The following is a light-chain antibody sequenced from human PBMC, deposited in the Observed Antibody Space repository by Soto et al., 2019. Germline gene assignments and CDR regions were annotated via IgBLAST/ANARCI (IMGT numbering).Light chain of an antibody. CDR3: QQYNNWPGT. V-gene: IGKV3-15*01. J-gene: IGKJ1*01. Sequence: EIVKTQSPATLSVTPGERATLSCRASQSVSSNLAWYQQKPGQAPRLLIYGASTRATGIPARFSGSGSGTEFTFTISSLQSEDFAVYYCQQYNNWPGTFGQGTKV. CDR1: QSVSSN. CDR2: GAS.